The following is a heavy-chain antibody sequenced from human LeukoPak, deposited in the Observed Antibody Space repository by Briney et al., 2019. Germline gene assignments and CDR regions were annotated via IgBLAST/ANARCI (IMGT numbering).Heavy chain of an antibody. J-gene: IGHJ4*02. CDR2: VWYDGSNK. D-gene: IGHD6-13*01. Sequence: GGPLRLSCAASGFAFSRSGMHWVRQAPGKGLEWVAVVWYDGSNKHYADSVKGRFTISRDNSNNTLYLQMNSLRAEDTAVYYCARDPKYSNSWFFDYWGQGTLVTLSS. CDR3: ARDPKYSNSWFFDY. CDR1: GFAFSRSG. V-gene: IGHV3-33*01.